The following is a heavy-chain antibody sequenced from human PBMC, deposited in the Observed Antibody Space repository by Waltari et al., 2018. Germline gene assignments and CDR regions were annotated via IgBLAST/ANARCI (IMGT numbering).Heavy chain of an antibody. CDR3: AKSAHDYGDYYYYGMDV. CDR1: GFTFSSYA. V-gene: IGHV3-23*01. Sequence: EVQLLESGGGLVQPGGSLILSCAASGFTFSSYAMSWVRQAPGQGLEWVSAISGSGGSTYYADSVKGRFTISRDNSKNTLYLQMNSLRAEDTAVYYCAKSAHDYGDYYYYGMDVWGQGTTVTVSS. J-gene: IGHJ6*02. CDR2: ISGSGGST. D-gene: IGHD4-17*01.